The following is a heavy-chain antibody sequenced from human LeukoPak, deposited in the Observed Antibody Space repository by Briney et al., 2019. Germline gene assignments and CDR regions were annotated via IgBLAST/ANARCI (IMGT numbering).Heavy chain of an antibody. V-gene: IGHV3-11*04. J-gene: IGHJ3*02. D-gene: IGHD7-27*01. CDR3: ARDSVPNRGWESGTNIDAFDI. CDR1: GFTFSDYY. Sequence: PGGSLRLSCAASGFTFSDYYMSWIRQAPGKGLEWVSYISSSSSTIYYADSVKGRFTISRDNAKNSLYLQMNSLRAEDTAVYYCARDSVPNRGWESGTNIDAFDIWGQGTMVTVSS. CDR2: ISSSSSTI.